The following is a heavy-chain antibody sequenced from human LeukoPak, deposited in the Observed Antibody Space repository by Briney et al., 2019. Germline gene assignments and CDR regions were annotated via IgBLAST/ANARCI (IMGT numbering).Heavy chain of an antibody. CDR3: ARDGRGRDAFDI. V-gene: IGHV4-59*12. CDR1: GGSISSYY. CDR2: IYYSGST. J-gene: IGHJ3*02. D-gene: IGHD1-26*01. Sequence: SETLSLTCTVSGGSISSYYWSWIRQPPGKGLEWIGSIYYSGSTYYNPSLKSRVTISVDTSKNQFSLKLSSVTAADTAVYYCARDGRGRDAFDIWGQGTMVTVSS.